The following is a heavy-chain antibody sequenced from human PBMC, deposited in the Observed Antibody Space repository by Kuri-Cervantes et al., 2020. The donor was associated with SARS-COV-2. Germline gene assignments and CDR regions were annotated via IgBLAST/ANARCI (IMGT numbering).Heavy chain of an antibody. V-gene: IGHV4-34*01. CDR3: ARGRSPGY. CDR1: GGSFSGYY. J-gene: IGHJ4*02. CDR2: INHSGST. Sequence: SQTLSLTCAVYGGSFSGYYWSWIRQPPGKGLEWIGEINHSGSTNYNPSLKSRVTISVDTSKNQFSLKLSSVTAADTAVYYCARGRSPGYWGQGTLVTVSS.